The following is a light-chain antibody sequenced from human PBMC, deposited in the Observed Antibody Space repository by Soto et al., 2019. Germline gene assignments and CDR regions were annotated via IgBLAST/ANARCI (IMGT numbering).Light chain of an antibody. J-gene: IGKJ4*01. CDR1: QSVSNY. Sequence: EIVLTQSPATLSLSPGEKATLSRRASQSVSNYLAWYQQKPGQAPRLFIYDASNRATGIPARFSGSGSGTDFTLTISSLEPEDFAVYYCLQRSKWPLTFGGGTKVDIK. V-gene: IGKV3-11*01. CDR3: LQRSKWPLT. CDR2: DAS.